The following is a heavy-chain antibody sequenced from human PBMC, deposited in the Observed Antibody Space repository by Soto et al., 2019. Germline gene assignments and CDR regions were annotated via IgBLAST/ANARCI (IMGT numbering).Heavy chain of an antibody. D-gene: IGHD3-22*01. J-gene: IGHJ5*02. CDR1: GFTFSSYA. Sequence: GGSLRLSCAASGFTFSSYAMSWVRQAPWKGLEWVSAISGSGGSTYYADSVKGRFTISRDNSKNTLYLQMNSLRAEDTAVYYCAKDLPPMDYDSSSWFDPWGQGTLDTGSS. CDR2: ISGSGGST. V-gene: IGHV3-23*01. CDR3: AKDLPPMDYDSSSWFDP.